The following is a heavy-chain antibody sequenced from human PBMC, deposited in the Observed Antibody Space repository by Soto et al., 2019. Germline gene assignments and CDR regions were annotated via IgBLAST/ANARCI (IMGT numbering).Heavy chain of an antibody. V-gene: IGHV1-69*01. CDR2: FVPLFGST. J-gene: IGHJ4*02. D-gene: IGHD2-15*01. Sequence: QVPLVQSGAEVKKPGSSVKVSCQASGGTFSGYALTWVRQAPGQGLEWMGEFVPLFGSTNYAQKFAGRITIIADESTSTGYMELSTLRSEDTAVYYCATHSLGTSSPPYFDNWGQGTLVTVSS. CDR1: GGTFSGYA. CDR3: ATHSLGTSSPPYFDN.